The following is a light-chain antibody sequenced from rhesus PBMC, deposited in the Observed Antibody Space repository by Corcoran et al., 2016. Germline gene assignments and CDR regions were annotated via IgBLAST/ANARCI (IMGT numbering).Light chain of an antibody. V-gene: IGKV2S9*01. Sequence: DVVMTLSPLSLPITPGQPASISCRSSHSLVHRDGRTYWNGVHQKPGQPPRRLIYQVSNLDSGVPDRFSGSGAGTDFTLKISRVEAEDVGAFYCMQGTHLPWTFGRGTKVEIE. CDR2: QVS. CDR3: MQGTHLPWT. J-gene: IGKJ1*01. CDR1: HSLVHRDGRTY.